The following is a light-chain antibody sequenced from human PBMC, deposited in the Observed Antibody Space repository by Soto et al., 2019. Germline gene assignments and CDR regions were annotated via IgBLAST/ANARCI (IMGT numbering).Light chain of an antibody. Sequence: QSALTQPASVSGSPGQSITISCTGTSSDVGGHNYVSWYQQHPGRAPKLMIYEVSNRPSGVSNRFSGSKSGNTASLAMSGLQPDDEADYYCSSYIISSTYVFGTGTKLTVL. J-gene: IGLJ1*01. V-gene: IGLV2-14*01. CDR3: SSYIISSTYV. CDR2: EVS. CDR1: SSDVGGHNY.